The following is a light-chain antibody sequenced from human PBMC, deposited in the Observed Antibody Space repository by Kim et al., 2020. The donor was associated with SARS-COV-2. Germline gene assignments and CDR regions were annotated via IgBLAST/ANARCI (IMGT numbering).Light chain of an antibody. CDR2: EDN. Sequence: NFMLTQPHSVSESPGKTVTISCTGSSGSIASNYVQWYQQRPGSAPTTVIYEDNQRPSGVPDRFSGSIDSSSNSASLTISGLKTEDEVDYYCQSYDSSNWVFGGGTKVTVL. V-gene: IGLV6-57*02. CDR3: QSYDSSNWV. J-gene: IGLJ3*02. CDR1: SGSIASNY.